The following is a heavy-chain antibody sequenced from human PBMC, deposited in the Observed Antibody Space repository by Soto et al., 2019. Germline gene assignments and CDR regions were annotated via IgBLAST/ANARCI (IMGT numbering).Heavy chain of an antibody. J-gene: IGHJ4*02. Sequence: SETLSLTCTVSGGSISNKYWSWIRQPAGKGLEWIGRMSSSGVTNYSPSLKSRVTMSVDMSKNQFSLKLSSVTATDAAVYFCARTHHSDGSATDYWGQGTLVTVSS. CDR3: ARTHHSDGSATDY. V-gene: IGHV4-4*07. D-gene: IGHD1-26*01. CDR2: MSSSGVT. CDR1: GGSISNKY.